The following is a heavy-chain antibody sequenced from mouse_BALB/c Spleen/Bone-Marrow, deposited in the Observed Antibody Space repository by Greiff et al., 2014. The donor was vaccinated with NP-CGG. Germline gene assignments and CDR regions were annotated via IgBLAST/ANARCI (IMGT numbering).Heavy chain of an antibody. D-gene: IGHD2-3*01. V-gene: IGHV1-37*01. CDR2: INLFNGDT. Sequence: VQLQQSGPDLVKPGASVKLSCKASGYSFTGYFLNWVRQSHGKSLEWIGRINLFNGDTFYNQKFKGKATLTVDKSSTTAHMELLSLTSEDSAVYYCGRWGDGYYYAMDYWGQGTSVTVSP. CDR1: GYSFTGYF. CDR3: GRWGDGYYYAMDY. J-gene: IGHJ4*01.